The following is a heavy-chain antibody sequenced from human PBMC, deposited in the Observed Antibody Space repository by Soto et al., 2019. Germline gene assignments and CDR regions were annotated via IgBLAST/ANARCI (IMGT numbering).Heavy chain of an antibody. D-gene: IGHD3-16*01. J-gene: IGHJ4*02. CDR1: GFTFSDYA. CDR3: AKEMSLGRPYAY. V-gene: IGHV3-23*01. Sequence: GGSLRLSCAASGFTFSDYAVSWVRQAPGEGLRWVSAISATGADTYYADFVRGRFTVSRDNSKNTLYLQMNGLRVEDSAVYYLAKEMSLGRPYAYWGQGNLVTVPS. CDR2: ISATGADT.